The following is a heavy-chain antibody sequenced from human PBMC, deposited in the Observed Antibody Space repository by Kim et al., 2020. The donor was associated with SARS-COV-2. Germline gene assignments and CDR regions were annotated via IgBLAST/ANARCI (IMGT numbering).Heavy chain of an antibody. J-gene: IGHJ3*02. CDR3: ARVAPRGGDDI. Sequence: TLSLTCTVSGGPISSGDYYWSWIRQPPGKGLEWIGYIYYSGSTYYNPSLKSRVTISVDTSKNQFSLKLSSVTAADTAVYYCARVAPRGGDDIWGQGTMVTVSS. CDR2: IYYSGST. V-gene: IGHV4-30-4*01. D-gene: IGHD3-10*01. CDR1: GGPISSGDYY.